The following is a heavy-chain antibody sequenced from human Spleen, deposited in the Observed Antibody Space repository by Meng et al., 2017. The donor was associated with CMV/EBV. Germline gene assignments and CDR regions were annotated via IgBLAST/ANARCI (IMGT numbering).Heavy chain of an antibody. J-gene: IGHJ4*02. CDR1: GFTFSSYS. CDR2: ISSSSSYI. V-gene: IGHV3-21*01. CDR3: ATWDYYYSSGPRDY. D-gene: IGHD3-22*01. Sequence: GESLKISCAASGFTFSSYSMNWVRQAPGKGLEWVSSISSSSSYIYYADSVKGRFTISRDNAKNSLYLQMNSLRVEDTALYYCATWDYYYSSGPRDYWGQGTLVTVSS.